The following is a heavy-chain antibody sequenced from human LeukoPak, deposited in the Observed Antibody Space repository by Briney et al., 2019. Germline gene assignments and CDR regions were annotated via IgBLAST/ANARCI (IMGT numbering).Heavy chain of an antibody. Sequence: NPSETLSHTCTVSGDSISSSYWSWIRQPPGKGLEWIGYISYSGSTSSNPSLRSRVTISVDTSKNQFSLRLTSVTAADTAMYYCARGGQLNWFDPWGQGTLVTVSS. V-gene: IGHV4-59*01. J-gene: IGHJ5*02. CDR1: GDSISSSY. CDR3: ARGGQLNWFDP. CDR2: ISYSGST. D-gene: IGHD5-18*01.